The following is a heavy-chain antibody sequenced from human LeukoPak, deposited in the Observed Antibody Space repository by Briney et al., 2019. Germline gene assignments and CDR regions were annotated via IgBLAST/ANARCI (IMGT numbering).Heavy chain of an antibody. CDR3: ARDNCSGIAFSFYY. CDR2: IKQGGSEK. CDR1: RFTFSNYW. Sequence: PGGALRLSCAASRFTFSNYWMSWVRQAPGKGLEWVANIKQGGSEKYYVDSVKGRVTISSDNANNSRALQLKIRGADRTVVYCGARDNCSGIAFSFYYWGQGTLVTVSS. D-gene: IGHD6-13*01. V-gene: IGHV3-7*01. J-gene: IGHJ4*02.